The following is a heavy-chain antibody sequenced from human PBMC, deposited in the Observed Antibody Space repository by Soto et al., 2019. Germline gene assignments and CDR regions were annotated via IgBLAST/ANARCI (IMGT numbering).Heavy chain of an antibody. V-gene: IGHV1-46*01. J-gene: IGHJ4*02. Sequence: AASVKVSCKASGYTFTTYYMYWVRQAPGQGLEWMGIINPSGSSTSFAQKFQGRVTMTRHTSTSTVYMELISLTSEGTAVYYCARDVGMASRPYLDYWGQGTLVTVSS. CDR2: INPSGSST. CDR3: ARDVGMASRPYLDY. D-gene: IGHD6-6*01. CDR1: GYTFTTYY.